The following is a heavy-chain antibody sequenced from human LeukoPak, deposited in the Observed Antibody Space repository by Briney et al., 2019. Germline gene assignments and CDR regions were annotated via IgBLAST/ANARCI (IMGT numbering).Heavy chain of an antibody. J-gene: IGHJ3*02. D-gene: IGHD1-26*01. CDR1: GGSISSSSDY. CDR2: IYYSGST. V-gene: IGHV4-39*01. CDR3: ARQGAGGRAFDI. Sequence: PSETLSLTCTVSGGSISSSSDYWGWLRQPPGKGLEWIGSIYYSGSTYYKPSLKSRVTISVDTSKNQFSLRLSSVTAADTALYYCARQGAGGRAFDIWGQGTMVTVSS.